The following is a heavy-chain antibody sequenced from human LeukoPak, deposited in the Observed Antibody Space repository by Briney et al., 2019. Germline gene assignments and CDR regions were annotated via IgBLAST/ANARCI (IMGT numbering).Heavy chain of an antibody. D-gene: IGHD6-19*01. V-gene: IGHV1-18*01. CDR1: GYTFTSYS. CDR3: ARDGRSGWSGDY. J-gene: IGHJ4*02. CDR2: ISAYNGNT. Sequence: ASVKVSCKASGYTFTSYSISWVRQAPGQGLEWMGWISAYNGNTNYAQKLQGRVTMTTDTSTSTAYMELRSLRSDDTVVYYCARDGRSGWSGDYWGQGTLVTVSS.